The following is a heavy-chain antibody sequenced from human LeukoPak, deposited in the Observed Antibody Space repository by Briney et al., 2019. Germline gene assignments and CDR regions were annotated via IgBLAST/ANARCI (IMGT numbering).Heavy chain of an antibody. V-gene: IGHV3-48*04. Sequence: GGALRVFCAASGFTFSSYSMNWVRQAPGKGLEWVSYISSSSSTIYYADSVKGRFTISRDNAKNSLYLQMNSLRAEDTAVYYFRTDIRTTAKTDYWGQGTLVTVSS. CDR3: RTDIRTTAKTDY. CDR1: GFTFSSYS. D-gene: IGHD4-17*01. CDR2: ISSSSSTI. J-gene: IGHJ4*02.